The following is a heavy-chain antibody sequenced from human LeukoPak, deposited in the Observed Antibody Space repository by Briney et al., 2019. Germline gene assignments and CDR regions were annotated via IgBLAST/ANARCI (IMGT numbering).Heavy chain of an antibody. Sequence: GASMKVSCNASGYTFTSYDINWVRQAPGPGREFMGIIKPSGGSISYAQNFQGRVTMTTHMYTSTIYMELCSLRLEETAVYYCARDRVREIATTTDYSGEGNLVTASS. J-gene: IGHJ4*02. CDR3: ARDRVREIATTTDY. V-gene: IGHV1-46*01. D-gene: IGHD5-24*01. CDR1: GYTFTSYD. CDR2: IKPSGGSI.